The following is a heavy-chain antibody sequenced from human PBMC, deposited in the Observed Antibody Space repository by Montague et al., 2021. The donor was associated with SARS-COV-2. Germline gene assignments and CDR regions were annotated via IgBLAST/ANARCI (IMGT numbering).Heavy chain of an antibody. D-gene: IGHD3-9*01. CDR3: ARGGLAEGNYDICGFSYTSPPDY. CDR1: GGTFSAHY. Sequence: SETLSLTCAVYGGTFSAHYWSWVRQSPGKGLEWIGEINHRGSTTYMSSLKSRVTMSVDTSKNQFSLKLSSVTAADTAIYYCARGGLAEGNYDICGFSYTSPPDYWGQGTLVTVSP. V-gene: IGHV4-34*01. J-gene: IGHJ4*02. CDR2: INHRGST.